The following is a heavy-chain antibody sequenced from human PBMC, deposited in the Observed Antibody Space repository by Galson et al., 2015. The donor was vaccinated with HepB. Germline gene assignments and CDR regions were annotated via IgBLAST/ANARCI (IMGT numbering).Heavy chain of an antibody. J-gene: IGHJ6*02. V-gene: IGHV3-7*03. Sequence: SLRLSCAASRFTFSSYWMSWVRQAPGKGLEWVANIKQDGSEKYYVDSVKGRFTISRDNAKNSLYLQMNSLRAEDTAVYYCARVGDYSSSWRGPPNYYYGMDVWGQGTTVTVSS. CDR3: ARVGDYSSSWRGPPNYYYGMDV. CDR2: IKQDGSEK. D-gene: IGHD6-13*01. CDR1: RFTFSSYW.